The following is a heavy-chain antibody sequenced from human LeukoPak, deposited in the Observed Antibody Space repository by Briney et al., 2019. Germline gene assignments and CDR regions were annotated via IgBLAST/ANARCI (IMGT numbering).Heavy chain of an antibody. J-gene: IGHJ3*02. Sequence: PSETLSLTCTVSGGSISSSSYYWGWIRQPPGKGLEWIGSIYYSGSTYYNPSLKSRVTISVDTSKNQFSLKLSSVTAADTAVYYCARQGITGTGDAFDIWGQGTMVTVSS. CDR3: ARQGITGTGDAFDI. CDR2: IYYSGST. D-gene: IGHD1-20*01. CDR1: GGSISSSSYY. V-gene: IGHV4-39*01.